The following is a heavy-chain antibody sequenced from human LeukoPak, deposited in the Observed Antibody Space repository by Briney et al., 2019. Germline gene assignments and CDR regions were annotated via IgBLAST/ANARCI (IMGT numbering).Heavy chain of an antibody. CDR1: GFTFSTYS. V-gene: IGHV3-48*01. CDR3: ARDHRWGFDY. CDR2: IRSRDRTI. J-gene: IGHJ4*02. Sequence: GGSLRLSCAASGFTFSTYSINWVRQAPGKGLEWVSYIRSRDRTIYYADSVKGRFTISTDNAENSLYLQMNSLRTEDTAVYYCARDHRWGFDYWGRGTLVTVSS. D-gene: IGHD7-27*01.